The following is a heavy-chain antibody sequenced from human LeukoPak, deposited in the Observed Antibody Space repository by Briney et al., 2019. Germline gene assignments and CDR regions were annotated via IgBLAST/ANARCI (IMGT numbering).Heavy chain of an antibody. CDR3: ARPVYSSTTDY. J-gene: IGHJ4*02. Sequence: GGSLRLSCAASGFTFSSYEMNWVRQAPGKGLEWVSYISSSGSTIYYADSVKGRFTISRDNAKNSLYLQMNSLRAEDTAVYYCARPVYSSTTDYWGQGTLVTVSS. CDR2: ISSSGSTI. D-gene: IGHD6-13*01. V-gene: IGHV3-48*03. CDR1: GFTFSSYE.